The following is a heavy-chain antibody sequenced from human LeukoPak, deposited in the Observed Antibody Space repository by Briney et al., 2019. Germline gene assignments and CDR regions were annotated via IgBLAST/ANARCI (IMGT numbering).Heavy chain of an antibody. V-gene: IGHV4-39*01. J-gene: IGHJ4*02. CDR2: IYYSGST. D-gene: IGHD1-26*01. Sequence: SETLSLTCTVSGGSISSSSYYWGWIRQPPGKGLEWIGTIYYSGSTYYNPSLKSRVTISVDTSRNQFSLKLSSVTAADTAVYYCARQSGKYSPNYPFNYWGQGTLVTVSS. CDR1: GGSISSSSYY. CDR3: ARQSGKYSPNYPFNY.